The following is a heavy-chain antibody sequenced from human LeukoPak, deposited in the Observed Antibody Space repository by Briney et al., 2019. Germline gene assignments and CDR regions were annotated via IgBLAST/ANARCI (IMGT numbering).Heavy chain of an antibody. CDR2: IIPIFGTA. V-gene: IGHV1-69*13. Sequence: SVTVSCKASGGTFSSYAISWVRQAPGQGLEWMGGIIPIFGTANYAQKFQGRVTITADESTSTAYMELSSLRSEDTAVYYCARDGGHHGNQPVWGQGTLVTVSS. CDR3: ARDGGHHGNQPV. J-gene: IGHJ4*02. D-gene: IGHD1-14*01. CDR1: GGTFSSYA.